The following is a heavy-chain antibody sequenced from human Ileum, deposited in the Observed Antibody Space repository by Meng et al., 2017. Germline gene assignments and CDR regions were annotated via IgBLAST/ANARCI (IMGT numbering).Heavy chain of an antibody. CDR3: VRGWGAT. CDR2: ISDSGGAT. J-gene: IGHJ5*02. Sequence: GGSLRLSCAASGFTFSSCAMTWVRQAPGKGLEWVSVISDSGGATFYADSVKGRFTISRDNSKDSLSLQMNSVRVEETAIYYCVRGWGATWGQGTLVTVSS. D-gene: IGHD3-16*01. V-gene: IGHV3-23*01. CDR1: GFTFSSCA.